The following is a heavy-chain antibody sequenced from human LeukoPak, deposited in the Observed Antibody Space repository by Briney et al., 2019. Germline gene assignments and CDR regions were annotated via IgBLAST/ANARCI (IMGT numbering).Heavy chain of an antibody. CDR2: IKTGGSDT. V-gene: IGHV3-74*01. CDR3: AFHNSSGNFGY. D-gene: IGHD3-22*01. Sequence: GSLRLSFAASGFTFSRYWMNWVRQAPGKGLVWVSRIKTGGSDTAYADSVKGRFTISRDNAKNTLYLQMNSLRPEDTAVYYCAFHNSSGNFGYWGQGTLVTVSS. CDR1: GFTFSRYW. J-gene: IGHJ4*02.